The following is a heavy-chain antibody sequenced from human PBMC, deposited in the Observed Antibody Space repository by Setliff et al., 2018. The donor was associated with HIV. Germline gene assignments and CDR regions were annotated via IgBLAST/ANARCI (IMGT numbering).Heavy chain of an antibody. Sequence: PSETLSLTCAVYGGSFSGYYWSWIRQPPGKVLQWIGSVYYNGDTKYNPSLKSRLVISVDKTKNQFSLMLNSLTVADTAVYYCARLGYYNLWSGYWTDTWGQGKSVTVTS. V-gene: IGHV4-34*01. CDR2: VYYNGDT. D-gene: IGHD3-3*01. CDR1: GGSFSGYY. CDR3: ARLGYYNLWSGYWTDT. J-gene: IGHJ4*02.